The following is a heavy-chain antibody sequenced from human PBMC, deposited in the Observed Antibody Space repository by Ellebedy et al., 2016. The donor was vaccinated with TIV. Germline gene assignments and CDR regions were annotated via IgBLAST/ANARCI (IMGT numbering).Heavy chain of an antibody. CDR3: ARHRRRGYDILTGDFDY. V-gene: IGHV1-2*02. CDR1: GYTFTGYY. D-gene: IGHD3-9*01. CDR2: INPNSGGT. Sequence: AASVKVSCKASGYTFTGYYMHCVRQAPGQGLEWMGWINPNSGGTNYAQKFQGRVTMTRDTSISTAYMELSRLRSDDTAVYCCARHRRRGYDILTGDFDYWGQGTLVTVSS. J-gene: IGHJ4*02.